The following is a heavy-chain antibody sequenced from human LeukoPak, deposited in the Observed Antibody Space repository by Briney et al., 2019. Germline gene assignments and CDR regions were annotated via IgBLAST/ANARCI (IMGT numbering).Heavy chain of an antibody. J-gene: IGHJ4*02. CDR1: GFTFSSYS. Sequence: GGSLRLSCAASGFTFSSYSMNWIRQPPGKGLEWVSSIISSSSSMYYADSVKGRFTVSRDNAKNSLYLQMNSLRAEDTAVYYCAKDRMDTAFYYFDYWGQGTLVTVSS. V-gene: IGHV3-21*04. CDR3: AKDRMDTAFYYFDY. D-gene: IGHD5-18*01. CDR2: IISSSSSM.